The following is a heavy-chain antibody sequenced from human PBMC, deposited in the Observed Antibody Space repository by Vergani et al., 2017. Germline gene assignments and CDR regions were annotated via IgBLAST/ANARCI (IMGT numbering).Heavy chain of an antibody. CDR2: INPSGGST. D-gene: IGHD4-17*01. V-gene: IGHV1-46*01. CDR1: GYTFTSYY. Sequence: QVQLVQSGAEVKKPGASVKVSCKASGYTFTSYYLHWVRQAPGQGLEWMGIINPSGGSTSYAQKFQGRVTMTRDTSISTAYMELSRLRSDDTAVYYCARDKHDYGDYDYWGQGTLVTVSS. CDR3: ARDKHDYGDYDY. J-gene: IGHJ4*02.